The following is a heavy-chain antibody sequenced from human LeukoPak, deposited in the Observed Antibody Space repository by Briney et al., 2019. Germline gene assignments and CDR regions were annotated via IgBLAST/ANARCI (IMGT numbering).Heavy chain of an antibody. J-gene: IGHJ4*02. CDR1: GFIYRSYW. CDR2: IGPDGSEK. CDR3: ASGLRGTY. V-gene: IGHV3-7*01. D-gene: IGHD1-1*01. Sequence: GGSLRLSCAASGFIYRSYWMSWVRQAPGTGLEWVANIGPDGSEKYYVDSVKGRFTISRDNAKSSLFLQMNSLRDEDTAVYYCASGLRGTYWGQGTLVTVSS.